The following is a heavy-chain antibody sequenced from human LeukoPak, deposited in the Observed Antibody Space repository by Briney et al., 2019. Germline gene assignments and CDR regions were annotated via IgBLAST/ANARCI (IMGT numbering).Heavy chain of an antibody. V-gene: IGHV3-21*04. CDR2: ISTSSSYI. CDR1: GFAFSSYT. D-gene: IGHD6-19*01. CDR3: AKGTVADFDY. Sequence: GGSLRLSCAASGFAFSSYTMNWVRQAPGKGLEWVSFISTSSSYIYYADSVKGRFTISRDNSKNTLYLQMNSLRAEDTAVYYCAKGTVADFDYWGQGTLVTVSS. J-gene: IGHJ4*02.